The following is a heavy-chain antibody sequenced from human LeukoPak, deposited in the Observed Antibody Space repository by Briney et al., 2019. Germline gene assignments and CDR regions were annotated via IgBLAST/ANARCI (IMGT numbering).Heavy chain of an antibody. CDR3: AKDRSCTNDICHGDFDY. V-gene: IGHV3-23*01. CDR2: ISCSGGST. D-gene: IGHD2-8*01. CDR1: GFTFSSYA. J-gene: IGHJ4*02. Sequence: PGGSLRLSCAASGFTFSSYAVSWVRQAPGKGLEWLSSISCSGGSTYSADSVKGRLTISRDNSENTLYLQMNSLRAEDTALYYCAKDRSCTNDICHGDFDYWGQGTLVTVSS.